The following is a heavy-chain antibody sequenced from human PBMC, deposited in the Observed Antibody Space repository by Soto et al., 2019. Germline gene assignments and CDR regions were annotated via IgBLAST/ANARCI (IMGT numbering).Heavy chain of an antibody. Sequence: LSLTCTVSGGSISSGGYYWSWIRQHPGKGLEWIGYIYYSGSTYYNPSLKSRVTISVDTSKNQFSLKLSSVTAADTAVYYCARLETPGIAVAGNFDYWGQGTLVTVS. CDR2: IYYSGST. D-gene: IGHD6-19*01. CDR1: GGSISSGGYY. CDR3: ARLETPGIAVAGNFDY. V-gene: IGHV4-31*03. J-gene: IGHJ4*02.